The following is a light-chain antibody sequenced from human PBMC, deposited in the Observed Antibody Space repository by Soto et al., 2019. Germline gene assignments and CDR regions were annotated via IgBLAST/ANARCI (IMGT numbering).Light chain of an antibody. CDR3: QQYNNWPPGEIT. CDR1: QSVSSN. CDR2: GAS. V-gene: IGKV3-15*01. J-gene: IGKJ5*01. Sequence: EIVMTQSPATLSVSPGERATLSCRASQSVSSNLAWYQQKPGQAPRLLIYGASTRATGIPARFSGSGSGTEFTLTISSLQSEDFEVYYCQQYNNWPPGEITFGQGTRLEIK.